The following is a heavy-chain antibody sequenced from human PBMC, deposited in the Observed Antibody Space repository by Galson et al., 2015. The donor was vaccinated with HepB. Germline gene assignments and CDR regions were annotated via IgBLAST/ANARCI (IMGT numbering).Heavy chain of an antibody. CDR2: ISYDGSNK. J-gene: IGHJ4*02. V-gene: IGHV3-30*18. Sequence: SLRLSCAASGFTFSSYGMHWVRQAPGKGLEWVAVISYDGSNKYYADSVKGRFTISRDNSKNTLYLQMNSLRAEDTAVYYCAKSLGVCSSTSCYYYFDYWGQGTLVTVSS. CDR3: AKSLGVCSSTSCYYYFDY. D-gene: IGHD2-2*01. CDR1: GFTFSSYG.